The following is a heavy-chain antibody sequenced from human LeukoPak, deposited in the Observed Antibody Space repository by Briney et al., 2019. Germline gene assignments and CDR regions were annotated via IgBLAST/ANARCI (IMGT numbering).Heavy chain of an antibody. CDR3: ATFIVGGTQA. CDR1: GGSFSGYY. CDR2: INHSGST. V-gene: IGHV4-34*01. J-gene: IGHJ5*02. Sequence: SETLTLTCAVYGGSFSGYYWSWIRQPPGKGLEWIGQINHSGSTNYNPSLKSRVTISVDKTKNQFSLKLSSVTAADTAVYCCATFIVGGTQAWGQGTLVTVSS. D-gene: IGHD1-26*01.